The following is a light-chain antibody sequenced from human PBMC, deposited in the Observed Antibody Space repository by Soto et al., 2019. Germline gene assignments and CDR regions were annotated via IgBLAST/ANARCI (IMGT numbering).Light chain of an antibody. Sequence: EAVLTPSPGTLSLSPGERATLSCRASQSVSSAYLAWYQQKPGQAPRLLIYGASSRATGIPDRFSGTWSGTDFTLTINRLEPEDLAVYYCQQYGSSLYTFGQGNKLEI. CDR1: QSVSSAY. CDR3: QQYGSSLYT. J-gene: IGKJ2*01. CDR2: GAS. V-gene: IGKV3-20*01.